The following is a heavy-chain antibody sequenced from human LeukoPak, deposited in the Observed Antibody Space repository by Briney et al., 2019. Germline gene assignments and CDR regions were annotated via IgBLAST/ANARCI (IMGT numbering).Heavy chain of an antibody. CDR1: GFTFSSYG. CDR2: IRYDGSNK. D-gene: IGHD5-24*01. J-gene: IGHJ4*02. Sequence: PGGSLRLSCAASGFTFSSYGMHGVRQAPGKGLEWVAFIRYDGSNKYYADSVKGRFTISRDNSKNTMYLHMNSLRAEDTAVYYCAKENQRWLQLSASGLDYWGQGTLVTVSS. CDR3: AKENQRWLQLSASGLDY. V-gene: IGHV3-30*02.